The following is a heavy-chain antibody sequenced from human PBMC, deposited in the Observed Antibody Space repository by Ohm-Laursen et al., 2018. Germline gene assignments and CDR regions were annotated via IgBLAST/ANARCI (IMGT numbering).Heavy chain of an antibody. CDR3: GRGSANALDI. J-gene: IGHJ3*02. Sequence: SLRLSCAASGFTFSSYWMSWVRQAPGKGLEWVVNIKKDGSEKYYVDSVKGRFTISRDNSKNSLYVQMNNLRAEDTAVYYCGRGSANALDIWGQGTMVTVSS. CDR1: GFTFSSYW. CDR2: IKKDGSEK. V-gene: IGHV3-7*01.